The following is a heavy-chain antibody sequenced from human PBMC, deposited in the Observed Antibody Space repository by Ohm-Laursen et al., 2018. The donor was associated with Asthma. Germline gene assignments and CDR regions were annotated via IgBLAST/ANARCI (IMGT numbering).Heavy chain of an antibody. CDR3: ATEAWWRCDY. V-gene: IGHV3-7*02. CDR2: IQPLGGAA. Sequence: SLRLSCAASGDTFNIFGNSWMAWVRQAPGKGLEWLAKIQPLGGAAVYADSVKGRFTISRDNAKSSLYLQMTCLRAEDTAIYYCATEAWWRCDYWGQGSLVTVSS. CDR1: GDTFNIFGNSW. J-gene: IGHJ4*02. D-gene: IGHD2-15*01.